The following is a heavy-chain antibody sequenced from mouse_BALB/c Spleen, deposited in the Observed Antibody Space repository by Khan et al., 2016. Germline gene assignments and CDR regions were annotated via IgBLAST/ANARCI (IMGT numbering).Heavy chain of an antibody. CDR2: IDPANGNT. V-gene: IGHV14-3*02. Sequence: VQLQQSGAELVKPGASVKLSCTASGFNIKDTYMHWVKQRPEQGLEWIGRIDPANGNTKYDPKFPGKATITADTSSNTAYLQLSSLTSEDTAVYYCARTPYDYEVGFAYWGQGTLVTVSA. CDR1: GFNIKDTY. J-gene: IGHJ3*01. D-gene: IGHD2-4*01. CDR3: ARTPYDYEVGFAY.